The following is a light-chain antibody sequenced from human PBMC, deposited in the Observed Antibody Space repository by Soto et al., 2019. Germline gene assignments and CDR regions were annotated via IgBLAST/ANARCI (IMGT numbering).Light chain of an antibody. CDR1: QSVSSSH. V-gene: IGKV3-20*01. CDR2: AAS. J-gene: IGKJ1*01. CDR3: QQYGSSGT. Sequence: EIVLTQSPGTLSFSPGERATLSCRASQSVSSSHLAWYQHKPGPAPRLLIYAASSRATGSPDRFSGSGSGTDFTLTISRLEPEDFAVYYCQQYGSSGTFGQGTKVDI.